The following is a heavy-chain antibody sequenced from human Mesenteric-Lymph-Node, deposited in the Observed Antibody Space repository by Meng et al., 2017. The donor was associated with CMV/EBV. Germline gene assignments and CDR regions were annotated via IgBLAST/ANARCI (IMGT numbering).Heavy chain of an antibody. CDR3: AKIPPGHLAFDY. J-gene: IGHJ4*02. V-gene: IGHV3-23*01. D-gene: IGHD3-10*01. CDR2: ISGSGGST. CDR1: GFTFSSYA. Sequence: GGSLRLSCAASGFTFSSYAMSWVRQAPGKGLEWVSAISGSGGSTYYADSVKGRFTISRDNSKNTMYLQMDSLRVEDTAVYYCAKIPPGHLAFDYWGQGTLVTVSS.